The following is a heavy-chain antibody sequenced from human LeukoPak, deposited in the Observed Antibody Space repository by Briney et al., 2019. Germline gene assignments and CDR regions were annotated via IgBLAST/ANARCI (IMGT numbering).Heavy chain of an antibody. J-gene: IGHJ5*02. Sequence: PGGSLRLSCAASGFTFSSYEMNWVRQAPGKGLEWVSYISSSGSTIYYADSVKGRFTISRDNAKNSLYLQMNSLRAEDTAVYYCARGGLRIAARTNWFDPWGQGTLVTVS. D-gene: IGHD6-6*01. CDR2: ISSSGSTI. V-gene: IGHV3-48*03. CDR1: GFTFSSYE. CDR3: ARGGLRIAARTNWFDP.